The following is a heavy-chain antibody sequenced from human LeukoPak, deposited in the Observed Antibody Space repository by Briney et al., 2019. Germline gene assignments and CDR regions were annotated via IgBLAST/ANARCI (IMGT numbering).Heavy chain of an antibody. Sequence: ASVKVSCKTSGYTFTFYYIHWVRQAPGQGLEWMGWISAYNGNTKYAQKLQGRVTMTTDTSTSTAYMELRSLRSDDTAVYYCARDMFPGSSGVVIKNMDIWGKGTTVTVSS. CDR1: GYTFTFYY. J-gene: IGHJ6*03. V-gene: IGHV1-18*04. CDR3: ARDMFPGSSGVVIKNMDI. D-gene: IGHD3-3*01. CDR2: ISAYNGNT.